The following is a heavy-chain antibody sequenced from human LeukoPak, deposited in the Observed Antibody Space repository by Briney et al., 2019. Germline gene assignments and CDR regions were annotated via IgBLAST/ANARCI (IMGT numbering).Heavy chain of an antibody. CDR1: GYTFTSYY. CDR3: ARISSHYDFWSGYYGMFDY. V-gene: IGHV1-46*01. Sequence: GASVKVSCKASGYTFTSYYMHWVRQAPGQGLEWRGIINPSGGSTSYAQKFQGRVTMTRDTSTSTAYMELSSLRSEDTAVYYCARISSHYDFWSGYYGMFDYWGQGTLVTVSS. D-gene: IGHD3-3*01. CDR2: INPSGGST. J-gene: IGHJ4*02.